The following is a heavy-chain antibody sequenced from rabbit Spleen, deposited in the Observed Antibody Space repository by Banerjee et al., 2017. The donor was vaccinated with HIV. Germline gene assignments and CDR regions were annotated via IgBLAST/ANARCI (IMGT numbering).Heavy chain of an antibody. CDR2: IDPVFGIT. J-gene: IGHJ3*01. CDR1: GVTLSSYY. D-gene: IGHD8-1*01. V-gene: IGHV1S47*01. CDR3: ARDGAGGSYFAL. Sequence: QEQLVESGGGLVQPEGSLTLTCKASGVTLSSYYMNWVRQAPGKGLEWIGYIDPVFGITYYANWVNGRFSISRENAQNTVFLQMTSLTAADTATYFCARDGAGGSYFALWGQGTLVTVS.